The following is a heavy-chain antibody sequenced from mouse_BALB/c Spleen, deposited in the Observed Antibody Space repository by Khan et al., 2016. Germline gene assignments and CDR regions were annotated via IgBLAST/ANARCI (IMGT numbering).Heavy chain of an antibody. V-gene: IGHV14-3*02. D-gene: IGHD2-14*01. J-gene: IGHJ3*01. Sequence: VQLQQSGAELVKPGASVKLSCTASGFNIKDTYMHWVKQRPEQGLEWIGRIDPANGNTKYDPKFQGKATITADTSSNTAYLQLSSLTSEDTAVYYCARSGCEVWFAGWGEGTLVTVAA. CDR1: GFNIKDTY. CDR2: IDPANGNT. CDR3: ARSGCEVWFAG.